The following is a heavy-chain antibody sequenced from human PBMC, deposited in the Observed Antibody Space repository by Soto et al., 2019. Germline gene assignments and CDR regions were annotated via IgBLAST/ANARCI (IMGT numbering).Heavy chain of an antibody. CDR2: IYYSGT. D-gene: IGHD2-15*01. CDR3: ARDLAYCASGSCYAKWGS. CDR1: GGSISSDDYC. Sequence: SETLSLTCPVSGGSISSDDYCWSCMRQPPGRGLELVGFIYYSGTYYNPSLKSRAAISADTSKNQFSLRLSSVTAADTAVYYCARDLAYCASGSCYAKWGSWGQGTLVTVSS. V-gene: IGHV4-30-4*01. J-gene: IGHJ5*02.